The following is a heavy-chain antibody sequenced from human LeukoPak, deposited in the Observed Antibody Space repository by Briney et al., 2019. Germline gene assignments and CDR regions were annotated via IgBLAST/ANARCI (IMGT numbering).Heavy chain of an antibody. J-gene: IGHJ4*02. D-gene: IGHD1-26*01. CDR2: IIPIFGTA. CDR1: GGTFSSYA. V-gene: IGHV1-69*13. CDR3: ASHRGGATVLFDY. Sequence: SVKVSCKASGGTFSSYAISWVRQAPGQGFEWMGGIIPIFGTANYAQKFQGRVTITADESTSTAYMELSSLRSEDTAVYYCASHRGGATVLFDYWGQGTLVTVSS.